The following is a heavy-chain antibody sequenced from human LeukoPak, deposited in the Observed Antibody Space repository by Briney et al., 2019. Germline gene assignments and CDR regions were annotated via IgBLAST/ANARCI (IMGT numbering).Heavy chain of an antibody. V-gene: IGHV1-2*02. D-gene: IGHD2-15*01. CDR1: GYTFTVYY. Sequence: ASVTVSFKSSGYTFTVYYMHWVRQAPGQGLEWMGWINPNSGGTNYAQKFQGRVTMTSDTSISTAYMELSWLRSDDTAVYYCARERTLTSCYDYWGQGTLVTVSS. J-gene: IGHJ4*02. CDR2: INPNSGGT. CDR3: ARERTLTSCYDY.